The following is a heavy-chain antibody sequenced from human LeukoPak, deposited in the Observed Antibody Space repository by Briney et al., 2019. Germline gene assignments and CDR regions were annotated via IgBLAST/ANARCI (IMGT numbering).Heavy chain of an antibody. CDR2: ISGSSGST. V-gene: IGHV3-23*01. CDR3: AKVFSTDSYFGY. Sequence: HPGGSLTLSCSASGFTFSSYAMSGVRQAPGQGLEWVSAISGSSGSTYYADSVKGRFTISRDNSKNTLYLQMNSLRAEDTAVYYCAKVFSTDSYFGYWGQGTLVTVSS. CDR1: GFTFSSYA. J-gene: IGHJ4*02. D-gene: IGHD2/OR15-2a*01.